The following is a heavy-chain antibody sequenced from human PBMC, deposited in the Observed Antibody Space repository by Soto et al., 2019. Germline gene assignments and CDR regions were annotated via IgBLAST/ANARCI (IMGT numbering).Heavy chain of an antibody. D-gene: IGHD3-10*01. CDR3: ARALITMVRGVIITKYYYYYYGMDV. Sequence: PSETLSLTCAVYGGSFSGYYWSWIRQPPGKGLEWIGEISHSGSTNYNPSLKSRVTISVDTSKNQFSLKLSSVTAADTAVYYCARALITMVRGVIITKYYYYYYGMDVWGQGTTVTVSS. V-gene: IGHV4-34*01. J-gene: IGHJ6*02. CDR1: GGSFSGYY. CDR2: ISHSGST.